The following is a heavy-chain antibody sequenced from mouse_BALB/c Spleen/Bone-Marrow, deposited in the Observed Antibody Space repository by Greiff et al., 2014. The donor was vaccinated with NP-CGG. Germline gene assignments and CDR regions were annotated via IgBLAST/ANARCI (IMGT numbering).Heavy chain of an antibody. J-gene: IGHJ3*01. D-gene: IGHD2-2*01. CDR1: GYTFTSYW. Sequence: VQLVESGAELAKPGASVKMSCKASGYTFTSYWMHWVKQRPGQGLEWIGYINPSTGYTEYNQKFKDKATLTADKSSSTAYMQLSSLTSEDSAVYYCARSSGYDGFAYWGQGTLVTVSA. CDR2: INPSTGYT. V-gene: IGHV1-7*01. CDR3: ARSSGYDGFAY.